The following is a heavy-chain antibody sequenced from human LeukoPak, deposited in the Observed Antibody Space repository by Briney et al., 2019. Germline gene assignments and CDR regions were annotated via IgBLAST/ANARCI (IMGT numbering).Heavy chain of an antibody. D-gene: IGHD2-2*01. V-gene: IGHV3-30*01. CDR3: AREPDCRSTSCYQYFQH. J-gene: IGHJ1*01. Sequence: PGGSLRLSCAASGFTFSSCPMHWVRQAPGKGLEWAALISYDESYKYYADSVKGRFTISRDNSKNTLYLQMNSLRPEDTAVYYCAREPDCRSTSCYQYFQHWGQGTLVTVSS. CDR2: ISYDESYK. CDR1: GFTFSSCP.